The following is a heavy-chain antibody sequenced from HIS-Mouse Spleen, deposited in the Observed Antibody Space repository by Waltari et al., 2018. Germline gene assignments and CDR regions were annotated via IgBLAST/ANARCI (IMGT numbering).Heavy chain of an antibody. Sequence: QVQLQESGPGLVKPSETLSLTCTVSGGSISSYYWSWIRQPPGKGLKWIGYYSGSTNSNHSLKSRFTISVDTSKTQFSLKLSSVTAADTAVYYCARASRDLLLPRYFDLWGRGTLVTVSS. J-gene: IGHJ2*01. V-gene: IGHV4-59*01. CDR1: GGSISSYY. CDR3: ARASRDLLLPRYFDL. CDR2: YYSGST.